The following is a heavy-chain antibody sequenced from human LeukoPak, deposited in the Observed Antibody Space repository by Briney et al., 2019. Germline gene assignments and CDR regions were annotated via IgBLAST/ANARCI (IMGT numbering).Heavy chain of an antibody. J-gene: IGHJ4*02. CDR1: GASINSSGYY. V-gene: IGHV4-31*03. D-gene: IGHD4-23*01. CDR3: VRGMRSGGNSPWDS. Sequence: SETLSLTCTVSGASINSSGYYWSWMRQHPVKGLEWIGYIFYNGNTYYNPSVKSRVTISGDTSKNRFSLNLRSVTAADTAMYYCVRGMRSGGNSPWDSWGQGTLVTVSS. CDR2: IFYNGNT.